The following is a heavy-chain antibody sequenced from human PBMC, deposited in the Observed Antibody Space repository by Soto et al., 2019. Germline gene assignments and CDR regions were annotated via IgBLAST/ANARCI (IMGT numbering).Heavy chain of an antibody. D-gene: IGHD6-25*01. Sequence: GASVKVSCKASGYTFTDCHIHWVRQAPGQGLEFMGWINANNGGAGSAQQFQGRVTVTRDTSITTVYMELSNLRSDDTAVYYCAREGGSETLQPSYNWFDTWGQGTLVTVSS. J-gene: IGHJ5*02. CDR1: GYTFTDCH. CDR2: INANNGGA. CDR3: AREGGSETLQPSYNWFDT. V-gene: IGHV1-2*02.